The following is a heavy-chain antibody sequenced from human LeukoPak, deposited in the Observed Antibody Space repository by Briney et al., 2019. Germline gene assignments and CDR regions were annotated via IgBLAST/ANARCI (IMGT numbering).Heavy chain of an antibody. Sequence: PGGSLRLSCAASGFTFSGYAMHWVRQAPGKGLEWVAVISYDGTNKYYADSVKGRFTISRDNSKNTLYLQMNGLRVEDTAVYYCARAELLSLDYWGQGTLVTVSS. CDR1: GFTFSGYA. D-gene: IGHD1-7*01. CDR3: ARAELLSLDY. CDR2: ISYDGTNK. V-gene: IGHV3-30*04. J-gene: IGHJ4*02.